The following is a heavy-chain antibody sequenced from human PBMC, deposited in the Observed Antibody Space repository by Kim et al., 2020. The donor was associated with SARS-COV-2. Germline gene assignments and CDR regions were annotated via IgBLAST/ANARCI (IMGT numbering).Heavy chain of an antibody. D-gene: IGHD6-13*01. CDR3: AKAPSTSWLTGLGLYFDY. J-gene: IGHJ4*02. CDR1: GFIFSRYV. Sequence: GGSLRLSCAASGFIFSRYVMSWVRQAPGKGLEWVSGISGGGGSGTHYADSVKGRFGISRDNSKNTLYLQMNSLRAEDTAVYYCAKAPSTSWLTGLGLYFDYWGQGTQVTVSS. CDR2: ISGGGGSGT. V-gene: IGHV3-23*01.